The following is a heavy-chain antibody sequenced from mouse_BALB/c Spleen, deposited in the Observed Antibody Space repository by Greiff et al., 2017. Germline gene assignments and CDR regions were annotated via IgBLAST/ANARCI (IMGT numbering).Heavy chain of an antibody. Sequence: EVKLMESGGGLVQPGGSLKLSCAASGFTFSSYTMSWVRQTPEKRLEWVAYISNGGGSTYYPDTVKGRFTISRDNAKNTLYLQMSSLKSEDTAMYYCARHGSGNYGGFAYWGQGTLVTVSA. D-gene: IGHD2-1*01. CDR1: GFTFSSYT. J-gene: IGHJ3*01. V-gene: IGHV5-12-2*01. CDR2: ISNGGGST. CDR3: ARHGSGNYGGFAY.